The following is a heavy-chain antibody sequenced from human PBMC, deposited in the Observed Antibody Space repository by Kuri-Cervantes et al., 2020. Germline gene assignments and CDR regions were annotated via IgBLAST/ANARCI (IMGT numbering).Heavy chain of an antibody. CDR3: ARDIAVAGYYFDY. J-gene: IGHJ4*02. D-gene: IGHD6-19*01. CDR1: GFTFSSYA. CDR2: ISGSGGTT. Sequence: GGSLRLSCAASGFTFSSYAMSWVRQAPGKGLEWVSAISGSGGTTYYADSVKGRFTISRDNAKNSLYLQMNSLRAEDTAVYYCARDIAVAGYYFDYWGQGTLVTVSS. V-gene: IGHV3-23*01.